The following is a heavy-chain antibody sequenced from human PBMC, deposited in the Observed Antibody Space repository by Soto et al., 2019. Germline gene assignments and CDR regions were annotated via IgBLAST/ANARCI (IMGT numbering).Heavy chain of an antibody. CDR1: GFTFSSYG. CDR2: ISYDGSNK. D-gene: IGHD2-2*01. J-gene: IGHJ4*02. V-gene: IGHV3-30*18. Sequence: GGSLRLSCAASGFTFSSYGMHWVRQAPGKGLEWVAVISYDGSNKYYADSVKGRFTISRDNSKSTLYLQMNSLRAEDTAVYYCAKGSVPAAGLDYWGQGTLVTVSS. CDR3: AKGSVPAAGLDY.